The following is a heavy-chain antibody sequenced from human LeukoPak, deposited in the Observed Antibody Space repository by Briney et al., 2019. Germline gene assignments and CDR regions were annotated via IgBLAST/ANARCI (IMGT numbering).Heavy chain of an antibody. V-gene: IGHV1-2*02. J-gene: IGHJ3*02. Sequence: ASVKVSCKAAGYTFSDYYIHWVRQAPGQGLEWMGWINPNGGVTNYARKFRGRVTVTRDTSITSAYMELSRLRSDDTAVYYCARDRYDAFDIWGQGTMVTVSS. D-gene: IGHD5-12*01. CDR1: GYTFSDYY. CDR2: INPNGGVT. CDR3: ARDRYDAFDI.